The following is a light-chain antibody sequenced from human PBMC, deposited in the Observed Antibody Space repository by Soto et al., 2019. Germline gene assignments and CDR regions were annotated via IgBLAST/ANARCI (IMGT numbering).Light chain of an antibody. CDR3: SSYTSSSTPYV. V-gene: IGLV2-14*01. CDR2: EVS. CDR1: SSDVGGYNY. J-gene: IGLJ1*01. Sequence: QSALTQLASVSGSPGQSITISCTGTSSDVGGYNYVSWYQQHPGKAPKLMIYEVSNRPSGVSNRFSGSKSGNTASLTISGLQAEDEADYYCSSYTSSSTPYVLGTGTKVTVL.